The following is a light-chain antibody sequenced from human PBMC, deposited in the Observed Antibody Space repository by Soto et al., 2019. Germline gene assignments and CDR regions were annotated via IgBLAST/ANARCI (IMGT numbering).Light chain of an antibody. CDR2: DVS. V-gene: IGLV2-14*01. Sequence: QSALTQPASVSGSPGQSITISCTGTSIDVGGYNYVSWYQQHPGKAPKLMIYDVSNRPSGVSNRFSGSKSGNTASLTISGLQAEDEADYYCSSCTSSSTVVFGGGTKLTVL. CDR1: SIDVGGYNY. J-gene: IGLJ3*02. CDR3: SSCTSSSTVV.